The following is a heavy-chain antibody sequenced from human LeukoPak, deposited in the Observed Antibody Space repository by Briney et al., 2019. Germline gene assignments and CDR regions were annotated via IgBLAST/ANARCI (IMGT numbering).Heavy chain of an antibody. CDR2: INHSGST. D-gene: IGHD6-19*01. V-gene: IGHV4-34*01. CDR3: ARLQSGYSSGWHFNY. J-gene: IGHJ4*02. Sequence: SETLSLTCAVYGGSFSGYYWSWIRQPPGKGLEWIGEINHSGSTNYNPSRKSRVTISVDTSKNQFSLKLSSVTAADTGVYYCARLQSGYSSGWHFNYWGQGTLVTVSS. CDR1: GGSFSGYY.